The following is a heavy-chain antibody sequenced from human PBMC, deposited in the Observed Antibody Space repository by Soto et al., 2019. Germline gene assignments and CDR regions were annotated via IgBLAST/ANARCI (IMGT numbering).Heavy chain of an antibody. CDR1: GFTFRSYA. D-gene: IGHD2-2*01. CDR3: AIVPDFYYYYMDV. CDR2: ISGIGGST. J-gene: IGHJ6*03. V-gene: IGHV3-23*01. Sequence: EVQLLGSGGGLVQPGGSLRLSCAASGFTFRSYAMSWVRQAPGNGLEWVSAISGIGGSTYYADSVKGRFTISRDNSKNTLYLQMHSLRAEDTAVYYCAIVPDFYYYYMDVWGKGTTVTVSS.